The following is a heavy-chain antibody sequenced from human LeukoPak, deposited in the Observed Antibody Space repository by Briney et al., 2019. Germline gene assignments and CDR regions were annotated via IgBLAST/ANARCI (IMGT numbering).Heavy chain of an antibody. Sequence: ASETLSLTCTVSGGSISSSSYYWGWIRQPPGKGLEWIGSIYYSGSTNYNPSLKSRVTISVDTSKNQFSLKLSSVTAADTAVYYCAEGVYYFDYWGQGTLVTVSS. V-gene: IGHV4-39*01. CDR2: IYYSGST. CDR3: AEGVYYFDY. D-gene: IGHD3-16*01. J-gene: IGHJ4*02. CDR1: GGSISSSSYY.